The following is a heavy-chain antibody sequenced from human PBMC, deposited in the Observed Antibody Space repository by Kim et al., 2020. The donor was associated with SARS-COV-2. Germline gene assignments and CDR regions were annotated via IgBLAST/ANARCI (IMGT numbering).Heavy chain of an antibody. CDR3: ARDHSTYYYDSSGYYRALTPEYYYYGMEV. Sequence: GGSLRLSCAASGFTFSDYYMSWIRQAPGKGLEWVSYISSSSYTNYADSVKGRFTISRDNAKNSLYLQMNSLRAEDTAVYYCARDHSTYYYDSSGYYRALTPEYYYYGMEVWGQGTTVTVSS. D-gene: IGHD3-22*01. J-gene: IGHJ6*02. CDR2: ISSSSYT. CDR1: GFTFSDYY. V-gene: IGHV3-11*05.